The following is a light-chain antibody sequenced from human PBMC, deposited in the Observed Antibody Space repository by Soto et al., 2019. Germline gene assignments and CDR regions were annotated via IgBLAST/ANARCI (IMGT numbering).Light chain of an antibody. CDR2: QDS. V-gene: IGLV3-1*01. J-gene: IGLJ2*01. CDR1: KLGDKY. CDR3: QAWDSSKVV. Sequence: SYELTQPPSVSVSPGQTASITCSGDKLGDKYACWYQQKPGQSPVLVIYQDSKRPSGIPERFSGSNSGNTATLTISGTQAMDEADYYCQAWDSSKVVFGVGTKVIVL.